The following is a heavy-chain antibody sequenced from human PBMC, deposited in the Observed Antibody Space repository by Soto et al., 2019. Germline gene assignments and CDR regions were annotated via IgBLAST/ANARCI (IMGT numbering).Heavy chain of an antibody. CDR2: IIPIFGTA. Sequence: SVKVSCKASGGTFSSYAISWVRQAPGQGLEWMGGIIPIFGTADYAQKFQGRVTITADESTSTAYMELSSLRSEDTAVYYCASHYDSSGDYYRGLDYWGQGTLVTVSS. CDR1: GGTFSSYA. CDR3: ASHYDSSGDYYRGLDY. V-gene: IGHV1-69*13. D-gene: IGHD3-22*01. J-gene: IGHJ4*02.